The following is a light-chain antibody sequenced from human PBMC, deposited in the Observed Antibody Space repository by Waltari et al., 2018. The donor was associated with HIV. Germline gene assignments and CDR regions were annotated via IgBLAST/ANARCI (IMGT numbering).Light chain of an antibody. CDR1: RTVLYNRNY. Sequence: DIVMTQSPDSLAVSLGERATINCKSSRTVLYNRNYLAWYQQKPGQAPKVLIYWASTRAFGVPDRFSGSGSGTDFSLTISRVQADDVAIYYCQQYYTLRSTFGGGTKIEI. J-gene: IGKJ4*01. CDR3: QQYYTLRST. V-gene: IGKV4-1*01. CDR2: WAS.